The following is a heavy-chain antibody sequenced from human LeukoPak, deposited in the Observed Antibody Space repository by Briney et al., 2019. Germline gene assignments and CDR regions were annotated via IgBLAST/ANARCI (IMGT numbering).Heavy chain of an antibody. D-gene: IGHD2-21*02. CDR2: INHSGST. CDR1: GYSISSGYY. J-gene: IGHJ4*02. Sequence: SETLSLTCTVSGYSISSGYYWSWIRQPPGKGLEWIGEINHSGSTNYNPSLKSRVTISVDTSKNQFSLKLSSVTAADTAVYYCYLNCGGDCYPFDYWGQGTLVTVSS. V-gene: IGHV4-38-2*02. CDR3: YLNCGGDCYPFDY.